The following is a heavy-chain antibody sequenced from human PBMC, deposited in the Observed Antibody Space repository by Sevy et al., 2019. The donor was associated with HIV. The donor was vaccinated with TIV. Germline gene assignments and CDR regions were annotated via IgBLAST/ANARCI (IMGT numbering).Heavy chain of an antibody. CDR1: GYTFTSYY. J-gene: IGHJ4*02. CDR3: ARDSDNYDILTGYYPFDC. D-gene: IGHD3-9*01. Sequence: ASVKVSCKASGYTFTSYYMHWVRQAPGQGLEWMGIINPSGGSTSYGQKFQGRVTMTRDTSTSTVYMELSSLRSEDTAVYYCARDSDNYDILTGYYPFDCWGQGTLVTVSS. CDR2: INPSGGST. V-gene: IGHV1-46*01.